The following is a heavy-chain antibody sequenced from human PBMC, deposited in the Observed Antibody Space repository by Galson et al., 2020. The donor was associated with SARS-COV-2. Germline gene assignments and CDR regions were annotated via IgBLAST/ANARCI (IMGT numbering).Heavy chain of an antibody. D-gene: IGHD2-2*01. Sequence: GGSLRLCCAASGFTFSGSAIHWVRQASGKGLAWVGRIKSKANSYATAYAASVKGRFTMSRDDSKNTAYLQMNSLKTEDTALYYCTSGYCSSSTCYPEFDPWGQGTLVTVSS. CDR3: TSGYCSSSTCYPEFDP. CDR1: GFTFSGSA. CDR2: IKSKANSYAT. J-gene: IGHJ5*02. V-gene: IGHV3-73*01.